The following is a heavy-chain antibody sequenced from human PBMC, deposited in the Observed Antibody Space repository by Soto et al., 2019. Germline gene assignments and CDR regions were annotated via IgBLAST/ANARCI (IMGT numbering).Heavy chain of an antibody. CDR3: AKNPYPVAGPVY. Sequence: PGGSLRLSCAASGFTFSSCAMSWVRQAPGKGLEWVSAISGSGGSTYYADSAKGRFTISRDNSKNPLYLQMNSLRAEDTAVYYCAKNPYPVAGPVYWGPGTLVTVST. V-gene: IGHV3-23*01. CDR1: GFTFSSCA. D-gene: IGHD6-19*01. CDR2: ISGSGGST. J-gene: IGHJ4*02.